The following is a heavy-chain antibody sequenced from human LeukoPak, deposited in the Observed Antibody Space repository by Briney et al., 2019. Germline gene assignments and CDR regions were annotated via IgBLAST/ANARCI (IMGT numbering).Heavy chain of an antibody. J-gene: IGHJ3*02. CDR1: GFTFSSYA. CDR3: ARGHQAFDI. Sequence: GGSLRLSCAASGFTFSSYAMHWVRQAPGKGLEWVAVISYDGSNKYYADSVKGRFTISRDNSKNTLYLQMNSLRAEDTAVYYCARGHQAFDIWGQETMVTVSS. V-gene: IGHV3-30-3*01. CDR2: ISYDGSNK.